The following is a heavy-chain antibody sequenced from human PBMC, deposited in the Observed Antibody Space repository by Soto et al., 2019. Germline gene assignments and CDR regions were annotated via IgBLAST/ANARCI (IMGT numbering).Heavy chain of an antibody. Sequence: ASVKVSCKVSGYTLTELSMHWVRQAPGKGLEWMGGFDPEDGETIYAQKFQGRVTMTEDTSKNQFSLQLNSVTPEDTAVYYCARFGSGWWFDYWGQGTLVTVSS. D-gene: IGHD6-19*01. V-gene: IGHV1-24*01. CDR3: ARFGSGWWFDY. CDR2: FDPEDGET. CDR1: GYTLTELS. J-gene: IGHJ4*02.